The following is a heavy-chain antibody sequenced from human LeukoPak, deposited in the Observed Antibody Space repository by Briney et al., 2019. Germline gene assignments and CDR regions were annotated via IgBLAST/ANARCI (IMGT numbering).Heavy chain of an antibody. V-gene: IGHV3-21*04. CDR3: VRDRGTYRPIDY. D-gene: IGHD1-26*01. J-gene: IGHJ4*02. Sequence: GGSLRLSCAASAFSLNAYNMNWVRQAPGKGLEWVSSISYTGTYIYYADSVKGRFTISRDNAQNSLYLQMNSLRAEDMAIYYCVRDRGTYRPIDYWGQGTLVTVSS. CDR2: ISYTGTYI. CDR1: AFSLNAYN.